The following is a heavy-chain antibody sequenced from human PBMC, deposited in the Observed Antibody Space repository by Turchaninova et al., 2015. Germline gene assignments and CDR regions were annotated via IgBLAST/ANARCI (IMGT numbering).Heavy chain of an antibody. CDR1: GVSVHTAGVG. V-gene: IGHV2-5*02. CDR3: EHRPLTYHQDVSVYYNWVDS. D-gene: IGHD3-22*01. J-gene: IGHJ5*01. Sequence: QITLKESGPTLVKPTQTVTLTCTLSGVSVHTAGVGVAWIRQPPGKALEWLGIIYWDGAAHYRPSLNNMLTITKDRPKTQGVVTRTNMDPVDTATYDGEHRPLTYHQDVSVYYNWVDSWGQGTLVTVSS. CDR2: IYWDGAA.